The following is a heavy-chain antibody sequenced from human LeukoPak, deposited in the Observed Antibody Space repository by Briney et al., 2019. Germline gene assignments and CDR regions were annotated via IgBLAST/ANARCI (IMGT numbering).Heavy chain of an antibody. CDR3: ARRAVAASYYYYYYMDV. D-gene: IGHD6-19*01. Sequence: SETLSLTCTVSGGSISSYYWSWTRQPPGKGLEWIGYIYYSGSTNYNPSLKSRVTISVDTSKNQFSLKLSSVTAADTAVYYCARRAVAASYYYYYYMDVWGKGTTVTISS. V-gene: IGHV4-59*01. CDR1: GGSISSYY. CDR2: IYYSGST. J-gene: IGHJ6*03.